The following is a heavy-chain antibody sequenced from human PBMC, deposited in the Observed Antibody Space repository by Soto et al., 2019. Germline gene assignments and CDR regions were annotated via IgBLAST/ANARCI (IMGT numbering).Heavy chain of an antibody. CDR2: IIPIFGTA. J-gene: IGHJ5*02. V-gene: IGHV1-69*01. CDR1: GGTFSSYA. Sequence: QVQLVQSGAEVKKPGSSVKVSCKASGGTFSSYAISWVRQAPGQGLEWMGGIIPIFGTANYAQKFQGRVTITADESTSTAYMELSSLRSEDTAVYYCARDRVGEIGPTGTTGWFDPWGQGTLVTVSS. D-gene: IGHD1-1*01. CDR3: ARDRVGEIGPTGTTGWFDP.